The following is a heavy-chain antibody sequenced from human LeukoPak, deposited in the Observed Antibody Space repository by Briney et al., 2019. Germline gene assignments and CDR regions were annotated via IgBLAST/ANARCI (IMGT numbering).Heavy chain of an antibody. J-gene: IGHJ4*02. CDR3: ARRAGLHSLDD. Sequence: SETLSLTCAVYGGSFSGYYWSWIRQPPGKGLEWIGEINHSGSTNYNPSLKSRVTISVDTSKNQFSLRLSSVTAADTALYFCARRAGLHSLDDWDQGTLVTVSS. V-gene: IGHV4-34*01. CDR1: GGSFSGYY. D-gene: IGHD5/OR15-5a*01. CDR2: INHSGST.